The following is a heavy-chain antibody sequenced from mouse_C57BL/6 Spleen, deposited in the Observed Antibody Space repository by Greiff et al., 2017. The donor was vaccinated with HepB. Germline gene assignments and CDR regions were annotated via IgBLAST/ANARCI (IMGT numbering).Heavy chain of an antibody. V-gene: IGHV1-76*01. J-gene: IGHJ2*01. CDR3: AREGYYCDY. CDR1: GYTFTDYY. Sequence: QVQLQQSGAELVRPGASVKLSCKASGYTFTDYYINWVKQRPGQGLEWIARIYPGSGNTYYNEKFKGKATLTAEKSSSTAYMQLSSLTSEDSAVYFCAREGYYCDYWGQGTTLTVSS. CDR2: IYPGSGNT.